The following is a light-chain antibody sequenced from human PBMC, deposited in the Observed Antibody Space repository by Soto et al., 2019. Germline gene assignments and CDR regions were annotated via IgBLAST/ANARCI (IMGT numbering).Light chain of an antibody. V-gene: IGKV3-11*01. Sequence: EIVLTQSPATLSLSPGERATLSCRASQSVSSYLAWYQQKPGQAPRLLIYDASNRATGIPARFSGGGSETDFTLTISSLEPEDFAVYYCQKRSNWPPKWTFGQGTKVEIK. CDR3: QKRSNWPPKWT. CDR1: QSVSSY. J-gene: IGKJ1*01. CDR2: DAS.